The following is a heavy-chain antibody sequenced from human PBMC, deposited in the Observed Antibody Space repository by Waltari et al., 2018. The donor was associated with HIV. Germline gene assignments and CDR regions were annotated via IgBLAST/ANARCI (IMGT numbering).Heavy chain of an antibody. J-gene: IGHJ2*01. D-gene: IGHD3-10*01. CDR2: LNGDGTTN. Sequence: EVQLLESGGGLVKPGGSLSLPCAASGFTFSNFWLHWVRQVPGTGPVWISRLNGDGTTNLYAGSVKGRFTISRDNTRDALYLQMNSLRAEDTAVYYCARRHATEGVLDLWGRGTLVTVSS. CDR1: GFTFSNFW. V-gene: IGHV3-74*01. CDR3: ARRHATEGVLDL.